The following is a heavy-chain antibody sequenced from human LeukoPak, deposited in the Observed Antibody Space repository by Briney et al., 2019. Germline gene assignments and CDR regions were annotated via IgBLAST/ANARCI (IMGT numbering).Heavy chain of an antibody. Sequence: PGGSLRLSCAASGFTFSNAWMSWVRQAPGKGLEWVGRVKSKTDGGTTDYAAPVKGRFTISRDDSKNTLYLQMNSLKTEDTAVYYCAKGMITFGGVIALDAFDIWGQGTMVTVSS. D-gene: IGHD3-16*02. CDR1: GFTFSNAW. J-gene: IGHJ3*02. V-gene: IGHV3-15*01. CDR2: VKSKTDGGTT. CDR3: AKGMITFGGVIALDAFDI.